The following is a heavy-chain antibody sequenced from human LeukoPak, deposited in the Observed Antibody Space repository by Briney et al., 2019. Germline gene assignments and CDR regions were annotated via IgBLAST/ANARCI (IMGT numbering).Heavy chain of an antibody. J-gene: IGHJ6*03. CDR1: GGSISSYY. V-gene: IGHV4-59*01. CDR2: IYYSGST. Sequence: SETLSLTCTVSGGSISSYYWSWIRQPPGKGLEWIGYIYYSGSTNYNPSLKSRVTISVDTSKNQFSLKLSSVTAADTAVYYCARDCRRSGWYGESEYYYMGVWGKGTTVTVSS. CDR3: ARDCRRSGWYGESEYYYMGV. D-gene: IGHD6-19*01.